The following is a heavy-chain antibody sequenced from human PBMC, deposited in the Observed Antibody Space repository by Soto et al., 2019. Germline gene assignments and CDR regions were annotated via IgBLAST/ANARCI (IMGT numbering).Heavy chain of an antibody. CDR1: GFTFSSYA. CDR2: ISYDGSNK. V-gene: IGHV3-30-3*01. D-gene: IGHD3-16*01. Sequence: QVQLVESGGGVVQPGRSLRLSCAASGFTFSSYAMHWVRQAPGKGLEWVAVISYDGSNKYYADPVKGRFTISRDNSKNTLYLQMNSLRAEDTAVYYCARQTLGYFDYWGQGTLVTVSS. J-gene: IGHJ4*02. CDR3: ARQTLGYFDY.